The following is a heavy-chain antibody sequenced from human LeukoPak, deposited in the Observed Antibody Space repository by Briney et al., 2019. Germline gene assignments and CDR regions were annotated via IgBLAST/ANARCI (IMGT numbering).Heavy chain of an antibody. D-gene: IGHD1-26*01. CDR2: IGTAGDT. V-gene: IGHV3-13*04. CDR1: GFTFSNYD. Sequence: GGSLRLSCAASGFTFSNYDMHWVRRATGKGLEWVSAIGTAGDTYYQGSVRGRFTMSRENAKNSLYLQMNSLTAGDTAVYYCARGANTHFDYWGQGILVTVSS. J-gene: IGHJ4*02. CDR3: ARGANTHFDY.